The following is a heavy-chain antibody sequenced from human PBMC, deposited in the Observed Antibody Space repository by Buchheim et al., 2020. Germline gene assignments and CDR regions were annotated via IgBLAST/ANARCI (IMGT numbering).Heavy chain of an antibody. Sequence: EVQLVESGGGLVQPGGSLRLSCAASGFTFRSYWMSWVRQAPGKGLEWVANIKQDGSEKYYVDSVKGRFTISRDNAKNSLYLQMNSLRAEDTAVYYCARQNYDYILGSYRYYYYGMDVWGQGTT. CDR2: IKQDGSEK. V-gene: IGHV3-7*01. D-gene: IGHD3-16*02. J-gene: IGHJ6*02. CDR1: GFTFRSYW. CDR3: ARQNYDYILGSYRYYYYGMDV.